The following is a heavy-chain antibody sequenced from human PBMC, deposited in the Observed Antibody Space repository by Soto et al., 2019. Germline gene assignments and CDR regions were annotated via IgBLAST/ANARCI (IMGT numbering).Heavy chain of an antibody. V-gene: IGHV4-59*08. CDR3: ARHKGGGAGCLDY. CDR2: IYYSGST. CDR1: GDSISGYF. Sequence: QVQLQESGPGLVKPSETLSLTCTVSGDSISGYFWSWIRQPPGKGLEWIGYIYYSGSTNYNPSLKSRVPISVATSKKQCSLKLSSVTAADTAVYYCARHKGGGAGCLDYWGQGTLVTVSS. J-gene: IGHJ4*02. D-gene: IGHD3-9*01.